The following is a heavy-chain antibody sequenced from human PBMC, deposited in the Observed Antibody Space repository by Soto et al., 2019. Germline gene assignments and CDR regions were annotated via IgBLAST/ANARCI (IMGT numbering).Heavy chain of an antibody. CDR3: ARGGPAAGYDL. CDR1: GYTFTNND. J-gene: IGHJ4*02. V-gene: IGHV1-8*01. D-gene: IGHD6-13*01. Sequence: ASVKVSCKASGYTFTNNDINWVRQASGQGLEWMGWMKPNTGGSGYAQDFQGRITMTRDTATSTAYMELTSLRSDDTAVYYCARGGPAAGYDLWGQGTLVTVSS. CDR2: MKPNTGGS.